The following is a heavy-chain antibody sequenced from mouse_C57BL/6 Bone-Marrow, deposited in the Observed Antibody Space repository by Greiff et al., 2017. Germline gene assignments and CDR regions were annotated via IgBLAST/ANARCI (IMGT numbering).Heavy chain of an antibody. CDR2: IYPGGGDT. J-gene: IGHJ1*03. D-gene: IGHD2-3*01. CDR1: GYAFSSSW. V-gene: IGHV1-82*01. CDR3: ARWLLPYWYFDV. Sequence: VQLQQSGPELVKPGASVKISCKASGYAFSSSWMNWVKQRPGKGLEWIGRIYPGGGDTNYNGKFKGKATLTADKSSSTSYMQLSSLTSEDSAVYFCARWLLPYWYFDVWGTGTTVTVSS.